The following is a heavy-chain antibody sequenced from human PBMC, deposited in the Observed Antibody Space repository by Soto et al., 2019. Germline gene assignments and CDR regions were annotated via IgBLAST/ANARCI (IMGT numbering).Heavy chain of an antibody. CDR3: ERDRQKISREGDCFDP. CDR2: TYYRSKWYN. CDR1: GDSVSSNSAA. V-gene: IGHV6-1*01. D-gene: IGHD1-26*01. Sequence: PSRTLSLTCAISGDSVSSNSAAWNWIRQSPSRGLEWLGRTYYRSKWYNDYAVSVKSRITINPDTSKNQFSLQLNSVTPEDTAVYYCERDRQKISREGDCFDPWGQGTLVTVSS. J-gene: IGHJ5*02.